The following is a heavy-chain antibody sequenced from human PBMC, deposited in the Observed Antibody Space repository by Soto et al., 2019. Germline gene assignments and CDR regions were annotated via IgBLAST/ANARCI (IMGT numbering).Heavy chain of an antibody. Sequence: QVQLQESGPGLVKPSQTLSLTCTVSGGSISSGGYSWSWIRQHPGKGLEWIGYISYSGSTYYNPALQSRVTISVDTSKNQFSLKLSSVTAADTAVYYCARGLYDPWGQGTLVTVSS. CDR3: ARGLYDP. CDR2: ISYSGST. J-gene: IGHJ5*02. V-gene: IGHV4-31*03. CDR1: GGSISSGGYS.